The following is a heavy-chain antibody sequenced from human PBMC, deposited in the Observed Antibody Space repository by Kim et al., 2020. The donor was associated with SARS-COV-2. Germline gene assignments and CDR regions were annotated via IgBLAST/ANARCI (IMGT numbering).Heavy chain of an antibody. V-gene: IGHV3-53*01. J-gene: IGHJ6*02. CDR2: IYSGGST. CDR3: ARETMTTVTTFYYGMDV. D-gene: IGHD4-17*01. CDR1: GFTVSSNY. Sequence: GGSLRLSCAASGFTVSSNYMSWVRQAPGKGLEWVSVIYSGGSTYYADSVKGRFTISRDNSKNTLYLQMNSLRAEDTAVYYCARETMTTVTTFYYGMDVWGQGTTVTVSS.